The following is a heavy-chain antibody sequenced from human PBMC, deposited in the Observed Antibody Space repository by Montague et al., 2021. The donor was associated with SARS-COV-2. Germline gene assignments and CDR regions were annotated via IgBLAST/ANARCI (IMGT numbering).Heavy chain of an antibody. D-gene: IGHD6-19*01. CDR2: IYYRGST. CDR3: ATQEDPSGWIPGPFDF. CDR1: GGSFSGYY. V-gene: IGHV4-34*01. J-gene: IGHJ4*02. Sequence: SETLSLTCAVYGGSFSGYYWSWIRQPPGKGLEWIGSIYYRGSTYXNPSLESRVFISVDTSKNQLSLTLTSVTAADTAVYYCATQEDPSGWIPGPFDFWGQGTLLSVSS.